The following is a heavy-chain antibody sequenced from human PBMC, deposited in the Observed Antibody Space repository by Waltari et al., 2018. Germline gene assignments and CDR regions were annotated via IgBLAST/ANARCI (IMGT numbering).Heavy chain of an antibody. D-gene: IGHD3-16*01. Sequence: QVQLQESGPGLVKPSETLSLTCAVSGYSISSGYYWGWIRQPPGKGLEWIGSIYHSGSTYYNPSLKSRVTISVDTSKNLFSRKLSSVTAADTAVYYCARHGGPAGRGDFDYWGQGTLVTVSS. J-gene: IGHJ4*02. V-gene: IGHV4-38-2*01. CDR1: GYSISSGYY. CDR2: IYHSGST. CDR3: ARHGGPAGRGDFDY.